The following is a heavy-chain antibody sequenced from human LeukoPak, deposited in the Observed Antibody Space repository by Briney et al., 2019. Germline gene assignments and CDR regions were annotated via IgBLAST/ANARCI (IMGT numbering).Heavy chain of an antibody. J-gene: IGHJ4*02. CDR3: ATLVFDSSGYSYFDY. CDR2: MSGSGDHT. CDR1: GFTFSSYA. V-gene: IGHV3-23*01. Sequence: GGSLRLSCAASGFTFSSYAMSWVRQAPGKGLEWVSGMSGSGDHTYYADSVKGRFPISRDNSKNTLYLQMNSVGAEDTAVYYCATLVFDSSGYSYFDYWGQGALVTVSS. D-gene: IGHD3-22*01.